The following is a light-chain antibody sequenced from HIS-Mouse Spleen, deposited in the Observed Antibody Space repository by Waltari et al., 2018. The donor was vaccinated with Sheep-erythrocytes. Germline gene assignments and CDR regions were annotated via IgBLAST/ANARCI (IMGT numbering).Light chain of an antibody. J-gene: IGLJ3*02. CDR2: EGS. CDR3: CSYAGSSTV. CDR1: SSDVGSYNL. V-gene: IGLV2-23*01. Sequence: QSALTQPASVSGSHGQSITISCTGTSSDVGSYNLVPWYQQHPGKSPKLMIYEGSKRPSGVSNRFSGSKSGNTASLTISGLQAEDEADYYCCSYAGSSTVFGGGTKLTVL.